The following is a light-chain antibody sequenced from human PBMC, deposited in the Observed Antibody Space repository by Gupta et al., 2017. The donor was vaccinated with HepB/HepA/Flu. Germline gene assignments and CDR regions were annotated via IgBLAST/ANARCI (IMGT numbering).Light chain of an antibody. CDR3: QQDGRSLF. CDR2: DAS. V-gene: IGKV3-20*01. J-gene: IGKJ3*01. CDR1: QSVGTY. Sequence: EIVLTQSPGTLSLSPGERATLSCRASQSVGTYLAWYQQKPGQAPRLIIFDASIRIPGIPDRFSGSGYGTDFTLTSSRREHEDCEVYYGQQDGRSLFFSHGTKVDIK.